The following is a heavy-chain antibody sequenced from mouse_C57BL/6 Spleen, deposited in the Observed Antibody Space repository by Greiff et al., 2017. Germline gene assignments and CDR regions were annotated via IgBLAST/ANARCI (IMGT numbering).Heavy chain of an antibody. V-gene: IGHV1-81*01. J-gene: IGHJ1*03. Sequence: VQLQQSGAELARPGASVKLSCKASGYTFTSSGISWVKQRTGQGLEWIGEIYPRSGNTYYNEKFKGKATLTADKSSSTAYMELRSLTSEDSAVYFCARPLTFDVWGTGTTVTVSS. CDR2: IYPRSGNT. CDR1: GYTFTSSG. D-gene: IGHD6-1*01. CDR3: ARPLTFDV.